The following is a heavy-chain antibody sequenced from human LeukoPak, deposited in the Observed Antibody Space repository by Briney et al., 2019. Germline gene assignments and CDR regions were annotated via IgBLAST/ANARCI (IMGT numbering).Heavy chain of an antibody. V-gene: IGHV4-59*08. CDR3: AKVSDRDSSGYYWGFEY. D-gene: IGHD3-22*01. J-gene: IGHJ4*02. CDR2: IYYSGST. Sequence: SETLSLTCTDSGGSISGYYWSWIRQPPGTGLECIGYIYYSGSTNYNPSLKSRVTISVDTSRNQFSLKLTSVTAAHTAVYYCAKVSDRDSSGYYWGFEYWGQGTLVTVSS. CDR1: GGSISGYY.